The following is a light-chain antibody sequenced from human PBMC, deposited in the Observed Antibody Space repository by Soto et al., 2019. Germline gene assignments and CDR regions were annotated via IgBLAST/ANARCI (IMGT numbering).Light chain of an antibody. V-gene: IGKV1-8*01. CDR2: AAS. CDR1: QGISSY. CDR3: QQYYSYPRT. J-gene: IGKJ1*01. Sequence: AIRMTQSPSSLSASTGDRVTITCRASQGISSYLAWYQQKPGEAPKLLIYAASTLQSGVPSRFSGSGSGTDFTLTISGLQSEDFATYYCQQYYSYPRTFGQGTKVDI.